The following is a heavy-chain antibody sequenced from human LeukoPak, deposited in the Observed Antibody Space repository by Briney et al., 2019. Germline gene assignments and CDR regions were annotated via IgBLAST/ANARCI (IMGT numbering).Heavy chain of an antibody. CDR1: GGSISSYY. CDR2: IYYSGST. Sequence: SETLSLTCTVSGGSISSYYWSWIRQPPGKGLEWIGYIYYSGSTNYNPSLKSRVTISVDTSKNQFSLKLSSVTAADTAVYYCARSNYYDSSGYLNFDYWGQGTLVTVSS. D-gene: IGHD3-22*01. CDR3: ARSNYYDSSGYLNFDY. V-gene: IGHV4-59*12. J-gene: IGHJ4*02.